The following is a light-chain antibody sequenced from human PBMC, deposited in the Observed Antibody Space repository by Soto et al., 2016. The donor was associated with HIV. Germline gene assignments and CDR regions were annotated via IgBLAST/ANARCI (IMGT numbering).Light chain of an antibody. V-gene: IGLV3-21*02. J-gene: IGLJ2*01. Sequence: SYELTQPPSVSVAPGETATITCGGNNRATKSVHWYQQRPGQAPVLVVYDDSDRPSGIPDRLSGSNSGGTATLTINRVEAGDEADYYCQVWDISSAYVIFGGGTKLTVL. CDR2: DDS. CDR1: NRATKS. CDR3: QVWDISSAYVI.